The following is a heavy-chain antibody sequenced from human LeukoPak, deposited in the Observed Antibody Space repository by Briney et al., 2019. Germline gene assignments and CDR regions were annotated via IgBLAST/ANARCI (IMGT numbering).Heavy chain of an antibody. Sequence: GGSLRLSCAASGFTFSGYGMNWVRQAPGKGLEWVSAVSSSGNTYYADSVKGRFTISRDNSKSTLYLQMNGPTAEDTATYYCAKELSSRRLGDYWGQGTLVAVSS. V-gene: IGHV3-23*01. CDR3: AKELSSRRLGDY. CDR1: GFTFSGYG. D-gene: IGHD6-19*01. J-gene: IGHJ4*02. CDR2: VSSSGNT.